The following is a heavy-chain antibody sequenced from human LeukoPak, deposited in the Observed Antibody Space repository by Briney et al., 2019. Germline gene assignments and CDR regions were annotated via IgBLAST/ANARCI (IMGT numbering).Heavy chain of an antibody. D-gene: IGHD1-26*01. CDR2: ISAYNGNT. Sequence: ASVKVSCKASGYTFTSYDISWVRQAPGQGLEWMGWISAYNGNTNYAQKLQGRVTMTTDTSTSTAYMELRSLRSDDTAVYYCARVGATSPFDAFDIWGQGTMVTVSS. J-gene: IGHJ3*02. CDR1: GYTFTSYD. CDR3: ARVGATSPFDAFDI. V-gene: IGHV1-18*01.